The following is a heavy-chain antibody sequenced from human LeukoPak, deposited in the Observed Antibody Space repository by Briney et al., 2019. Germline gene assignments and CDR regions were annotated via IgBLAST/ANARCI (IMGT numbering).Heavy chain of an antibody. Sequence: ASVKVSCKASGYTFTSYYMHWVRQAPGQGLEWMGIINPSGGSKSYAQKFQGRVTMTRDTSTSTVYMELSSLRSEDTAVYYCAREIIPCGGDCYGDDYWGQGTLVTVSS. CDR1: GYTFTSYY. V-gene: IGHV1-46*01. CDR2: INPSGGSK. CDR3: AREIIPCGGDCYGDDY. J-gene: IGHJ4*02. D-gene: IGHD2-21*02.